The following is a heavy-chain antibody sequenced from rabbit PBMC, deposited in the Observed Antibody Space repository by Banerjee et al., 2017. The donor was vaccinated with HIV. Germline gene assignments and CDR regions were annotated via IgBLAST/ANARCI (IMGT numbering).Heavy chain of an antibody. CDR1: GFSFSSTPY. D-gene: IGHD6-1*01. Sequence: QEQLEESGGGLVKPEGSLTLTCTASGFSFSSTPYIYWVRQAPGKGLEWIACIYAGSTGNTYYASWAKGRFTISKTSSTTVTLQMTSLTAADTATCFCARRIGGYTYGFGLWGPGTLVTVS. CDR2: IYAGSTGNT. J-gene: IGHJ4*01. V-gene: IGHV1S45*01. CDR3: ARRIGGYTYGFGL.